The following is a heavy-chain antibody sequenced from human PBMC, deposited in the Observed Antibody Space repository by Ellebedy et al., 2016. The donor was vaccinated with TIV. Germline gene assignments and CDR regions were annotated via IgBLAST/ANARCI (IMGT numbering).Heavy chain of an antibody. D-gene: IGHD3-22*01. J-gene: IGHJ4*02. Sequence: PGGSLRLSCAASGFTFNNAWLTWVRQAPGKGLEWVGRIKSKTDGGTTDYAAPVKGRFTISRDNAKNSLYLQMKSLRAEDTAVYYCARDPTEYYYDSSGYCFFDFWGQGTLVTVSS. V-gene: IGHV3-15*07. CDR3: ARDPTEYYYDSSGYCFFDF. CDR2: IKSKTDGGTT. CDR1: GFTFNNAW.